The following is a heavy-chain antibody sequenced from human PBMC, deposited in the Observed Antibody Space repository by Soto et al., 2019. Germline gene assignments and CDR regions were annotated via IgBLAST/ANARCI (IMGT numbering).Heavy chain of an antibody. V-gene: IGHV4-38-2*01. CDR3: ARGSYGGRDFDY. CDR1: GYSISSGYY. D-gene: IGHD2-15*01. J-gene: IGHJ4*02. Sequence: SETLSLTCAVSGYSISSGYYWGWIRQPPGKGLEWIGSVYHSGSTYYNPSLKSRVTFSVDTSKNQFSLKLSSVTAADTAVYYCARGSYGGRDFDYWGQGTLVTVSS. CDR2: VYHSGST.